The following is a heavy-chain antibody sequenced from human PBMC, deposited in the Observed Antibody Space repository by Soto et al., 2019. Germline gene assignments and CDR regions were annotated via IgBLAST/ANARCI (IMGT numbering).Heavy chain of an antibody. CDR3: AREGGNWGWGSGEAFDI. Sequence: GGSLRLSCAASGFTFSSYAMHWVRQAPGKGLEWVAVISYDGSNKYYADSVKGRFTISRDNSKNTLYLQMNSLRAEDTAVYYCAREGGNWGWGSGEAFDIWGQGTMVTVSS. CDR1: GFTFSSYA. D-gene: IGHD7-27*01. CDR2: ISYDGSNK. V-gene: IGHV3-30*04. J-gene: IGHJ3*02.